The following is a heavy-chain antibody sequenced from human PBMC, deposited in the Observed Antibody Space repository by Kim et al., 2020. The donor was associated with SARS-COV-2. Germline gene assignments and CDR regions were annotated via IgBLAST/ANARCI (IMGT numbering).Heavy chain of an antibody. J-gene: IGHJ5*02. CDR2: ISSSGSTI. Sequence: GGSLRLSCAASGFTFSDYYMSWIRQAPGKGLEWVSYISSSGSTIYYADSVKGRFTISRDNAKNSLYLQMNSLRAEDTAMYYCAREASGYCTGGVCPNWFDPWGQGTLVTVSS. V-gene: IGHV3-11*01. CDR1: GFTFSDYY. CDR3: AREASGYCTGGVCPNWFDP. D-gene: IGHD2-8*02.